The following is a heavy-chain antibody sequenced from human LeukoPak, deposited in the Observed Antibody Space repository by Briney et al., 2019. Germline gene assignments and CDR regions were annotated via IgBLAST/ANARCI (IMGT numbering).Heavy chain of an antibody. V-gene: IGHV4-4*09. CDR2: ISSSGST. J-gene: IGHJ4*02. D-gene: IGHD5-12*01. CDR3: ARIPLGYSGAYYFDD. CDR1: RGSISGSIRSYY. Sequence: SETLSLTCTVSRGSISGSIRSYYWSWLRQPPGKGLEWIGYISSSGSTNDNPSLRSRVTISVDTSKNQFFLNLGSVSAADTAVYYCARIPLGYSGAYYFDDWGQGTLVTVSP.